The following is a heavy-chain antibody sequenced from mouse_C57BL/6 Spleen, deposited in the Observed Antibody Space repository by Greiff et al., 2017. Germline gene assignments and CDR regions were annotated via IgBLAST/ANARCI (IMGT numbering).Heavy chain of an antibody. CDR3: AGPYGNYGFAY. CDR1: GYSITSGYY. J-gene: IGHJ3*01. D-gene: IGHD2-1*01. V-gene: IGHV3-6*01. CDR2: ISYDGSN. Sequence: DVKLQESGPGLVKPSQSLSLTCSVTGYSITSGYYWNWIRQFPGNKLEWMGYISYDGSNNYNPSLKNRISITRDTSKNQFFLKLNSVTTEDTATYYCAGPYGNYGFAYWGQGTLVTVSA.